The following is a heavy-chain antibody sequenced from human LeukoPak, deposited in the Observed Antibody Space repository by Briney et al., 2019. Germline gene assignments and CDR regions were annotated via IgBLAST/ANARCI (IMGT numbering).Heavy chain of an antibody. Sequence: GGSLRLSCTASGFTFGDYAMSWVRQAPGKGLEWVGFIRSKAYGGTTEYAASVKGRFTISRDDSKSIAYLQMNSLKTEDTAVYYCTRDPVPAAFDYWGQGTLVTVSS. J-gene: IGHJ4*02. CDR2: IRSKAYGGTT. D-gene: IGHD2-2*01. CDR3: TRDPVPAAFDY. CDR1: GFTFGDYA. V-gene: IGHV3-49*04.